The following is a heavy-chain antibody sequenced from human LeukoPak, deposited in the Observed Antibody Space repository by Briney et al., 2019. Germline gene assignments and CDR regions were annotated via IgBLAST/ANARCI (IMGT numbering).Heavy chain of an antibody. Sequence: PGGSLRLSCAASGFTFSSYEMNWVRQAPGKGLEWASYISSSGSTIYYADSVKGRFTISRDNAKNSLYLQMNSLRAEDTAVYYCARDAPITIQQNYYYYYGMDVWGQGTTVTVSS. CDR1: GFTFSSYE. CDR2: ISSSGSTI. CDR3: ARDAPITIQQNYYYYYGMDV. D-gene: IGHD3-3*01. V-gene: IGHV3-48*03. J-gene: IGHJ6*02.